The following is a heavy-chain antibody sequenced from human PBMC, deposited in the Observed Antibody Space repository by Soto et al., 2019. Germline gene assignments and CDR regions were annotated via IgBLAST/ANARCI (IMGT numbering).Heavy chain of an antibody. Sequence: QMQLVQSGAEVKERGSSVKISCKTSGGTFNTYALTWVRQAPGQGLEWIGGIIPIFGIKNVAQRFQGRVTINADESLTTAYMEMTSLRSDDTAVYYCAKEAGDHWVQGTLVTVSS. D-gene: IGHD3-10*01. CDR2: IIPIFGIK. V-gene: IGHV1-69*01. CDR3: AKEAGDH. J-gene: IGHJ4*02. CDR1: GGTFNTYA.